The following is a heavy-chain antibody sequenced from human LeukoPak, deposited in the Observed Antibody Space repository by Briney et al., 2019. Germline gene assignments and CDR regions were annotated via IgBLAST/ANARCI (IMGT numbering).Heavy chain of an antibody. J-gene: IGHJ4*02. V-gene: IGHV3-53*01. CDR1: GFSVSGSY. CDR3: ARVHGEVSDEIFHYFDY. CDR2: IYSRGST. D-gene: IGHD3-10*01. Sequence: GGSLRLSCAASGFSVSGSYMSWVRQAPGKGLEWVSVIYSRGSTYYADSVKGRCTISRDVSKNTVSLQLDNLTTEDTAVYYCARVHGEVSDEIFHYFDYWGQGTPATVSS.